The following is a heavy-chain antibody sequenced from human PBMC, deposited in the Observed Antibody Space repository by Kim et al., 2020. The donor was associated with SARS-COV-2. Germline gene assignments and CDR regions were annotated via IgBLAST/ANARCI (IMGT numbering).Heavy chain of an antibody. CDR3: ARVLSYYGMDV. Sequence: ARSVKSRCTTSRDNSKNTLYLQMTSRRAEDTAVYYCARVLSYYGMDVWGTGTTLTVSS. J-gene: IGHJ6*04. V-gene: IGHV3-33*01.